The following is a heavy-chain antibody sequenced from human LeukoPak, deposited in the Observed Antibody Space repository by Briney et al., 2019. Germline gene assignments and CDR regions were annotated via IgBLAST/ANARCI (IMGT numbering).Heavy chain of an antibody. V-gene: IGHV3-30-3*01. J-gene: IGHJ4*02. CDR3: ARDTSGGYSFDY. CDR2: ISCDGSNK. CDR1: GFTFSSYA. Sequence: GRSLRLSCAASGFTFSSYAMHWVRQAPGKGLEWVAVISCDGSNKYYADSVKGRFTISRDNSKNTLYPQMNSLRAEDTAVYYCARDTSGGYSFDYWGQGTLVTVSS. D-gene: IGHD6-13*01.